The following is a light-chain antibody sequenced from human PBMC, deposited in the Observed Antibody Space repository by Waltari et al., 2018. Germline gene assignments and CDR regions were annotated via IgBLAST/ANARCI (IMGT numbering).Light chain of an antibody. Sequence: QSVLTQPPSVSGAPGQTVTISCTGSSSNTRADYGVPWYQQLPGPAPTLLIDNGAMRPSGVPDRFSGSRSGTSASLAITGLQAEDEADYFCHSYDRSLDGVVFGGGTKLTVL. J-gene: IGLJ2*01. V-gene: IGLV1-40*01. CDR2: NGA. CDR1: SSNTRADYG. CDR3: HSYDRSLDGVV.